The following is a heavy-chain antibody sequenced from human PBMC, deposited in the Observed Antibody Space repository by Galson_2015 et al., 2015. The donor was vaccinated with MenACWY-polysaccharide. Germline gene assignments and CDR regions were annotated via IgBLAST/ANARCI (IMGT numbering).Heavy chain of an antibody. CDR3: ARDGCSSTNCHDYYNYYMDV. J-gene: IGHJ6*03. CDR2: VSYDGNSQ. V-gene: IGHV3-30*04. CDR1: GTSFRSYA. Sequence: SLRLSCAVSGTSFRSYAMHWVRQAPGKGLEWVAVVSYDGNSQKYAEAVKGRFNISRDNSKKTVYLQMKSLRPEDTAIYSCARDGCSSTNCHDYYNYYMDVWGRGTTVIVSS. D-gene: IGHD2-2*01.